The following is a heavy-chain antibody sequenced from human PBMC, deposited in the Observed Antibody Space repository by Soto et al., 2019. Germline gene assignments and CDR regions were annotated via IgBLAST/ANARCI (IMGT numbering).Heavy chain of an antibody. Sequence: QITLKESGPPLVKPTQTLTLTCTFSGFSLSTSGVGVGWIRQPPGKALEWLTLTYWDDDKRYSPSLKSRLTIIKDTSKNQVVLTMTNMDPVDTATYYCAHRQRTVYFDYWGQGTLVTVSS. J-gene: IGHJ4*02. D-gene: IGHD4-17*01. CDR1: GFSLSTSGVG. CDR2: TYWDDDK. CDR3: AHRQRTVYFDY. V-gene: IGHV2-5*02.